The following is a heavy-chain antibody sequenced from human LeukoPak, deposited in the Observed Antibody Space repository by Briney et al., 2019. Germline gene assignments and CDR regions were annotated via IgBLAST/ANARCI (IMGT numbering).Heavy chain of an antibody. CDR3: ARGLDSSGWYGAFDI. V-gene: IGHV4-59*01. CDR1: GGSISSYY. D-gene: IGHD6-19*01. J-gene: IGHJ3*02. CDR2: IYYSGST. Sequence: KPSETLSLTCTVSGGSISSYYWSWIRQPPGKGLEWIGYIYYSGSTNYNPSLKSRVTISVDTFKNQFSLKLSSVTAADTAVYYCARGLDSSGWYGAFDIWGQGTMVTVSS.